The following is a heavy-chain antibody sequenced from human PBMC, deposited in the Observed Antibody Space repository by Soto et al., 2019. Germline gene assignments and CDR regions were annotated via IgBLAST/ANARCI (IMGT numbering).Heavy chain of an antibody. CDR2: TYYRSKWYN. V-gene: IGHV6-1*01. CDR3: ARDRYSGRYYDYFYGMDV. CDR1: GDSVSSNSAA. J-gene: IGHJ6*02. D-gene: IGHD1-26*01. Sequence: SQTLSLTCAISGDSVSSNSAAWNWIRQSPSRGLEWLGRTYYRSKWYNDYAVSVKSRITINPDTSKNQFSLQLNSVTPEDAAVYYCARDRYSGRYYDYFYGMDVWGQGTTVTVSS.